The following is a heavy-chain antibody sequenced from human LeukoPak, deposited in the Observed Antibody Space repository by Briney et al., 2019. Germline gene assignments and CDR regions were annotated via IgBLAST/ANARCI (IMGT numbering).Heavy chain of an antibody. Sequence: GGSLRLSCAASGFTFSSYSMNWVRQAPGKGLEWVSAISGSGGSTYYADSVKGRFTIPRDNSKNTLYLQMNSLRAEDTAVYYCAKDDGFVGYFDYWGQGTLVTVSS. CDR3: AKDDGFVGYFDY. CDR1: GFTFSSYS. J-gene: IGHJ4*02. CDR2: ISGSGGST. D-gene: IGHD3-10*01. V-gene: IGHV3-23*01.